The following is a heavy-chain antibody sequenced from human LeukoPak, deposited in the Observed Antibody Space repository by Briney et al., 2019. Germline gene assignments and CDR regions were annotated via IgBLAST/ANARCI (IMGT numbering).Heavy chain of an antibody. D-gene: IGHD3-3*01. V-gene: IGHV4-59*01. Sequence: SETLSLTCSVSGGSLSSYYWSWIRQPPGKGLEWLGYIYDSGSTSYNPSLQSRVTISIDTSKNQFSLRLTSVTAADTAVYYCARGGSYYDFWSGYYDYYYYMDVWGKGTTVTVSS. J-gene: IGHJ6*03. CDR2: IYDSGST. CDR1: GGSLSSYY. CDR3: ARGGSYYDFWSGYYDYYYYMDV.